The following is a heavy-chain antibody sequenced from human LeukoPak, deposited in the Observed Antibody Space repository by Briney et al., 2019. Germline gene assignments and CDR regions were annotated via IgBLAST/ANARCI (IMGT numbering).Heavy chain of an antibody. CDR1: GGSLSPYY. V-gene: IGHV4-34*01. J-gene: IGHJ4*02. CDR2: INQSGST. D-gene: IGHD3-22*01. CDR3: ATLGGLYYESHGYPDFDH. Sequence: SETLSLTCSVSGGSLSPYYWSWTRQPPGGGLEWLGEINQSGSTNYNPSLKSRVTISVEKFKNQFSLEVTSVTAADTAIYYCATLGGLYYESHGYPDFDHWGQGTLVTVSS.